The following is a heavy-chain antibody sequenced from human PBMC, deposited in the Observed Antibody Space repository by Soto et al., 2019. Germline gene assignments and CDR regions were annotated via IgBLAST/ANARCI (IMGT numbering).Heavy chain of an antibody. Sequence: GGSLRLSCAASGFTFSSYAMSWVRQAPGKGLEWVSAISGSGGSTYYADSVKGRFTISRDNSKNTLYLQMNSLRAEDTAVYYCANNQPEGYDYVWGSYRYMSYFDYWGQGTLVTVSS. CDR1: GFTFSSYA. J-gene: IGHJ4*02. CDR3: ANNQPEGYDYVWGSYRYMSYFDY. D-gene: IGHD3-16*02. CDR2: ISGSGGST. V-gene: IGHV3-23*01.